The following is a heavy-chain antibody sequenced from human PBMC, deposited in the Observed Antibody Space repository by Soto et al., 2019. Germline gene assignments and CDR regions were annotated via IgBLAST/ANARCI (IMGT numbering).Heavy chain of an antibody. CDR3: ARGVHFWSGSISYYYGMDV. D-gene: IGHD3-3*02. CDR2: IIPIFGTA. J-gene: IGHJ6*02. V-gene: IGHV1-69*01. CDR1: GGTFSSYA. Sequence: QVQLVQSGAEVKKPGSSVKVSCKASGGTFSSYAISWVRQDPGQGLEWMGGIIPIFGTANYAQNFQGRVTITAHESTSTAYMELSSLRSEDTAVYYCARGVHFWSGSISYYYGMDVWGQGTTVTVSS.